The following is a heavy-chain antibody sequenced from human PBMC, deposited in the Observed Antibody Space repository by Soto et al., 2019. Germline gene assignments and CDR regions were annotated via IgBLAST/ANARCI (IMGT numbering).Heavy chain of an antibody. CDR1: GDSISDYFY. CDR2: IYTDGTT. Sequence: QVQLQGSGPGQVKPSETLSLTYTVSGDSISDYFYWSWIRQPAGKGLEWIGSIYTDGTTKYNPSLKSRVTLSLDKSKNQFSLGLSSVTAADTAVYYFAREVRGGFTGIFDQWGRGSRVTVSS. D-gene: IGHD2-15*01. V-gene: IGHV4-4*07. CDR3: AREVRGGFTGIFDQ. J-gene: IGHJ4*02.